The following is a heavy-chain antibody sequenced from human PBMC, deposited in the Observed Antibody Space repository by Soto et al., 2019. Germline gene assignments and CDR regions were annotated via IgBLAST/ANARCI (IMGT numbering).Heavy chain of an antibody. Sequence: QVQLVQSGAEVKKPGSSVKVSCKASGGTFSSYAISWVRQAPGQGLEWMGGIIPIFGTANYAQKFQGRVTINADEYTSTAYIEMSSLRSEDAAVYYCGRTGTGTTVGDNWFDPWGQGTLGTVSS. CDR3: GRTGTGTTVGDNWFDP. J-gene: IGHJ5*02. CDR2: IIPIFGTA. CDR1: GGTFSSYA. V-gene: IGHV1-69*12. D-gene: IGHD1-1*01.